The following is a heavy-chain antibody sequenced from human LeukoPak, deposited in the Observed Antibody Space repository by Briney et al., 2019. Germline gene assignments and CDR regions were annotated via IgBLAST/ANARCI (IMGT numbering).Heavy chain of an antibody. V-gene: IGHV4-31*03. Sequence: PSETLSLTCTVSGGSISSGGYYWSWIRQHPGKGLEWIGYIYYSGSTYYNPSLKSRVTISVDTSKNQFSLRLSSVTAADTAVYYCARSLFWSGYTGFNNWFDPWGQGTLVTVSS. CDR2: IYYSGST. CDR1: GGSISSGGYY. D-gene: IGHD3-3*01. J-gene: IGHJ5*02. CDR3: ARSLFWSGYTGFNNWFDP.